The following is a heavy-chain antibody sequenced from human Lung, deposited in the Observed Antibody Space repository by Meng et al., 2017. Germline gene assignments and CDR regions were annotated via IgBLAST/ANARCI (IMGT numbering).Heavy chain of an antibody. CDR1: GGSFSDYY. Sequence: QVKGWGAGLWRPSETLSLPFVVSGGSFSDYYWSWIRQPPGKGLEWIGEINHSGSTNYNPSLESRATISVDTSQNNLSLKLSSVTAADSAVYYCARGPTTMAHDFDYWGQGTLVTVSS. V-gene: IGHV4-34*01. CDR3: ARGPTTMAHDFDY. J-gene: IGHJ4*02. CDR2: INHSGST. D-gene: IGHD4-11*01.